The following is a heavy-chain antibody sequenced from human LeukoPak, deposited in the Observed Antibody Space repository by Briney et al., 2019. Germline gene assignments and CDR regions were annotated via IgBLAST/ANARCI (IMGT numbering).Heavy chain of an antibody. V-gene: IGHV3-48*01. CDR1: GFTFSGYS. CDR2: ISSSSGTR. Sequence: PGGSLRLSCAASGFTFSGYSMNWVRQAPGKGLEWVSYISSSSGTRYYTDSVQGRFTISRDNAKSSLYLQMNSLRAEDTAVYYCARDDGWLQTDYWGQGTLVTVSS. J-gene: IGHJ4*02. D-gene: IGHD5-24*01. CDR3: ARDDGWLQTDY.